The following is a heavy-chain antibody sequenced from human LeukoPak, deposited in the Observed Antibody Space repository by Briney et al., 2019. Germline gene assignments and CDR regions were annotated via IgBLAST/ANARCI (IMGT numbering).Heavy chain of an antibody. V-gene: IGHV4-4*07. CDR1: GVSISSYY. CDR2: MHSSGST. J-gene: IGHJ4*02. Sequence: SETLSLTCTVSGVSISSYYWSWLRQPAGKGLEWIGRMHSSGSTNYNPSIKSRVTMSLDTSKNQFSLKVDSVTAADTAMYYCAREAVHYGSGSHDYWGQGTLVAVSS. CDR3: AREAVHYGSGSHDY. D-gene: IGHD3-10*01.